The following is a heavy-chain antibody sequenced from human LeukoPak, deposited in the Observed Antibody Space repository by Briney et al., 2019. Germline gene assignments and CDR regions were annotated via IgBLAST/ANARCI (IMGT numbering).Heavy chain of an antibody. CDR3: ARRAGGYSHPYDY. CDR2: IYSGGTT. D-gene: IGHD4-23*01. Sequence: GGSLRLSCAASGFTFSSYAIHWVRLAPGKGLEWVSLIYSGGTTYYADSVKGRFTISRDNSKNTLYLQMNSLRAEDTAVYYCARRAGGYSHPYDYWGQGILVTVSS. CDR1: GFTFSSYA. J-gene: IGHJ4*02. V-gene: IGHV3-53*01.